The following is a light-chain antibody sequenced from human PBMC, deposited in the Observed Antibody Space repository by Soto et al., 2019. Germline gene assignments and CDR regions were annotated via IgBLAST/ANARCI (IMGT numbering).Light chain of an antibody. V-gene: IGKV3-15*01. CDR1: QSITNN. CDR3: HQVNDWPRGT. Sequence: EIVLTQSPGTLSLSPGERATLSCRASQSITNNYLAWYQQKPGRAHRLLIYGASSRATDIPARFSGGGSGTEFALTINSLQSEDVAVYYCHQVNDWPRGTFGQGTKVDIK. J-gene: IGKJ1*01. CDR2: GAS.